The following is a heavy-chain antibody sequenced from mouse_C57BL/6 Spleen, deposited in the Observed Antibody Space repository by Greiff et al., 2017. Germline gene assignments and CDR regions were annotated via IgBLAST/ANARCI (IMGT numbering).Heavy chain of an antibody. CDR1: GYTFTGYW. J-gene: IGHJ1*03. Sequence: VQLQESGAELMKPGASVKLSCKATGYTFTGYWIEWVKQRPGHGLEWIGEILPGSSSTNYNEKFKGKATFTADTSSNTAYMQLSSLTTEDSAIYYGARSEDYRVYVDVWGTGTTVTVSS. V-gene: IGHV1-9*01. D-gene: IGHD2-4*01. CDR2: ILPGSSST. CDR3: ARSEDYRVYVDV.